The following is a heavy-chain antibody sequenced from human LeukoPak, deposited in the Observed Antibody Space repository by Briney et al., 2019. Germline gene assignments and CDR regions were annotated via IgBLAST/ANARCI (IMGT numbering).Heavy chain of an antibody. J-gene: IGHJ3*02. V-gene: IGHV3-74*01. CDR2: INSDGSST. CDR3: ARAPYYYDTSGFLI. Sequence: SGGSLRLSCAASGFTFSSYWMHWVRQAPGKGLVWVSRINSDGSSTTYADSVKGRFTISRDNAKNTLYLQMNSLRAEDTAVYYCARAPYYYDTSGFLIWGQGTTVTVSS. CDR1: GFTFSSYW. D-gene: IGHD3-22*01.